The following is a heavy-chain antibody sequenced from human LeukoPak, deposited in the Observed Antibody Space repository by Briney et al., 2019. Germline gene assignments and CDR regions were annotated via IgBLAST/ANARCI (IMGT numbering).Heavy chain of an antibody. Sequence: LKIPCKGSGYGFTSYLIAWVRQMPGKGLEWMGIIYPGDSDTRYSPSFQGQVTISADKSISTAYLQWSSLKASDTAMYYCARHDGAYSSYAFDMWGQGTMVTVSS. J-gene: IGHJ3*02. CDR3: ARHDGAYSSYAFDM. V-gene: IGHV5-51*01. CDR1: GYGFTSYL. D-gene: IGHD5-18*01. CDR2: IYPGDSDT.